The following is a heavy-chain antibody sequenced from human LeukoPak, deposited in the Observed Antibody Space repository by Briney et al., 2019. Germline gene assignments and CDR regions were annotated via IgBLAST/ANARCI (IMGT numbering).Heavy chain of an antibody. D-gene: IGHD3-9*01. Sequence: ASVKVSCKASGYTFTSYGISWVRQAPGQGLEWMGWISAYNGSTNYAQKLQGRVTMTTDTSTSTAYMELRSLRSDDTAVYYCAREDSYYDILTGYPFWGQGTLVTVSS. J-gene: IGHJ4*02. CDR3: AREDSYYDILTGYPF. CDR1: GYTFTSYG. V-gene: IGHV1-18*01. CDR2: ISAYNGST.